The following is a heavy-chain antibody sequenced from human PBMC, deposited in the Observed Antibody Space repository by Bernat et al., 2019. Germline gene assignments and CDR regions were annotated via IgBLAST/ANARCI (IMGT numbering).Heavy chain of an antibody. CDR1: GFTVSSYS. J-gene: IGHJ4*02. Sequence: EVQLVESGGGLVQPGGSLRVSCVASGFTVSSYSMNWVRQAPGKGLEWISYISSSSSTIYYADSVKGRFTISRDNAKNSLYLQMNSLRDEDTAVYYCARAAGDGRHSFDYWGQGNLVTVSS. CDR3: ARAAGDGRHSFDY. D-gene: IGHD1-26*01. CDR2: ISSSSSTI. V-gene: IGHV3-48*02.